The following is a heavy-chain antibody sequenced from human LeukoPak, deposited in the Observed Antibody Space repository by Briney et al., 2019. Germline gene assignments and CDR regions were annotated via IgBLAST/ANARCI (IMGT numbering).Heavy chain of an antibody. Sequence: SLRLSLAASGFTFEEYSIQWGRQAPGKGVGGGSGISWNRGSIGYADSVKRRFTIYTDNAKNPLYLQMNSLRAEDTALYYCAKGPSNTGYYDSSGYFYWGQGTLVTAPS. CDR1: GFTFEEYS. CDR2: ISWNRGSI. J-gene: IGHJ4*02. CDR3: AKGPSNTGYYDSSGYFY. V-gene: IGHV3-9*01. D-gene: IGHD3-22*01.